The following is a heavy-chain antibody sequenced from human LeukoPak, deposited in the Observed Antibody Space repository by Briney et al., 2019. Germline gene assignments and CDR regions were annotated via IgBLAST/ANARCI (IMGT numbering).Heavy chain of an antibody. CDR1: GFTFDDYA. Sequence: GGSLRLSCAASGFTFDDYAMHWVRQAPGKGLEWVSAISGSGGSTYYADSVKGRFTISRDNSKNTLYLQMNSLRAEDTAVYYCAKDPGGNWFDPWGQGTLVTVSS. J-gene: IGHJ5*02. V-gene: IGHV3-23*01. CDR2: ISGSGGST. CDR3: AKDPGGNWFDP. D-gene: IGHD3-10*01.